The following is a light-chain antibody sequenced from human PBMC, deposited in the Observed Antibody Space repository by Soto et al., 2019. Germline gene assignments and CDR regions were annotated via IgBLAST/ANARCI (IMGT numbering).Light chain of an antibody. V-gene: IGKV1-5*01. Sequence: DIQMTQSPSTLSASVGDRVTITCRASQSISSWFSLYQQKPGKAPKLLIYDASTLHSGVSSRFSGSGSGTEFTLTISSLQPDDSATYYCQQYTTYWTFGQGTKVDIK. CDR2: DAS. CDR1: QSISSW. J-gene: IGKJ1*01. CDR3: QQYTTYWT.